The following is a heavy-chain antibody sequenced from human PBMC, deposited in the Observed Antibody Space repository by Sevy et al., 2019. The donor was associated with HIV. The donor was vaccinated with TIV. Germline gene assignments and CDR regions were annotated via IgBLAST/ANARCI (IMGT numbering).Heavy chain of an antibody. CDR1: GFTFNTYA. CDR2: ISGGGYSDDST. J-gene: IGHJ4*02. CDR3: AKSAPYSSGWYVYDY. Sequence: GGSLRLSCVASGFTFNTYAMNWVRQTPGKGLEWVSAISGGGYSDDSTYYADSVKGRFTISRDNSKNTLYLQMNSLRAEDTAVYYCAKSAPYSSGWYVYDYWGQGTLVTVSS. D-gene: IGHD6-19*01. V-gene: IGHV3-23*01.